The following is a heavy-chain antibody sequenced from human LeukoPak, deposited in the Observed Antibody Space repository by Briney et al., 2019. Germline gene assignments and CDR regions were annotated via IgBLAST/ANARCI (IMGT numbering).Heavy chain of an antibody. D-gene: IGHD2-21*02. CDR1: GFTFSSYS. CDR2: ISSSSSTI. Sequence: GGSLRLSCAASGFTFSSYSMNWVRQAPGKGLEWVSYISSSSSTIYYADSVKGRFTISRDNAKNSLYLQMNSPRAEDTAVYYCARVMYCGGDCPYYYGMDVWGQGTTVTVSS. V-gene: IGHV3-48*04. J-gene: IGHJ6*02. CDR3: ARVMYCGGDCPYYYGMDV.